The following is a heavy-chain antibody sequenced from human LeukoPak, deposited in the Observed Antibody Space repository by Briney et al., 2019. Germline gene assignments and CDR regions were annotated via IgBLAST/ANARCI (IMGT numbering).Heavy chain of an antibody. V-gene: IGHV3-48*03. CDR1: GFSFSGYE. J-gene: IGHJ4*02. Sequence: GGSLRLSCIGYGFSFSGYEFNWVRQAPGKGLEWISYINTGVRSAYYAGSVKGRFTISRDDANSSVHLEMNSLRAEDTAIYYCARETLSCVGDCFDYWGRGALVSVS. CDR3: ARETLSCVGDCFDY. D-gene: IGHD2-21*01. CDR2: INTGVRSA.